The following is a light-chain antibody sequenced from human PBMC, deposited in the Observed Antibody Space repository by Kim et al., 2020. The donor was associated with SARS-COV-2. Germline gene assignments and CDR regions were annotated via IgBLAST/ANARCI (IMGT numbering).Light chain of an antibody. V-gene: IGLV3-1*01. CDR2: QDT. J-gene: IGLJ2*01. CDR1: KLGDKN. CDR3: QAWDSSTVV. Sequence: GAQGQTATISCAGDKLGDKNACWYQQKPGQSPVVVIYQDTKRSSGIPERCSGSNSGNTATLTIRGTQALDEADYYCQAWDSSTVVFGGGTQLTVL.